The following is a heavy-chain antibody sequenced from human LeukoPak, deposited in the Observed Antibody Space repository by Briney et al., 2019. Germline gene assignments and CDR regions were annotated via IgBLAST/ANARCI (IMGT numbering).Heavy chain of an antibody. CDR2: MFYSEST. V-gene: IGHV4-61*01. Sequence: PSETLSLTCSVSGASVSDGNYYWSWIRQPPGKGLEWIGYMFYSESTKYNPSLKSRVTISVDKSKNQFSLHMSSVTAADTAVYYCARDNYILTGYYNAFDIWGQGTLVTVSS. D-gene: IGHD3-9*01. CDR3: ARDNYILTGYYNAFDI. CDR1: GASVSDGNYY. J-gene: IGHJ3*02.